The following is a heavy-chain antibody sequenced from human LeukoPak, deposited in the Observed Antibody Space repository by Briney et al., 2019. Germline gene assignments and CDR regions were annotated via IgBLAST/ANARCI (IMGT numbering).Heavy chain of an antibody. V-gene: IGHV4-4*07. Sequence: SETLSLTCTVSGDSLRSYYWSLIRQSAGKGLEWIGRINSSGSTNYKPSLKSRVTMSVDTSKNQFSLSLTSVTAAGTAVYYCARGGGHDAFDIWGQGTMVTVSS. J-gene: IGHJ3*02. CDR3: ARGGGHDAFDI. CDR2: INSSGST. CDR1: GDSLRSYY.